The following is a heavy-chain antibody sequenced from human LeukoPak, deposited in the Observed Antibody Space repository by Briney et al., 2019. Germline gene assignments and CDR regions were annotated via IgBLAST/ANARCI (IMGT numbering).Heavy chain of an antibody. CDR2: IYDSGST. D-gene: IGHD6-19*01. CDR1: GGSISSYY. CDR3: VRVLYRGSSSRGWIDF. Sequence: SETLSLTCAVSGGSISSYYWSWIRQPPGKGLEWIGYIYDSGSTSYNPSLESRVTISIDTSKNQFSLKLTSVTAADTAVYYCVRVLYRGSSSRGWIDFWGQGILVTVSS. J-gene: IGHJ4*02. V-gene: IGHV4-59*01.